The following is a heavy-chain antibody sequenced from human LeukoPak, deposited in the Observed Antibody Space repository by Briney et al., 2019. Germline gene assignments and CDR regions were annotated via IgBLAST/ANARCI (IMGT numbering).Heavy chain of an antibody. CDR2: INSSGGST. CDR3: AKDRGDTYYYDSSGYSY. J-gene: IGHJ4*02. CDR1: GFTFSSYA. V-gene: IGHV3-23*01. D-gene: IGHD3-22*01. Sequence: TGGSLRLSCAASGFTFSSYAMTWVRQAPGKGLEWVSGINSSGGSTYYADSVKGRFTISRDNSKNTLYLQMNSLRAEDTAVYYCAKDRGDTYYYDSSGYSYWGQGTLVTVSS.